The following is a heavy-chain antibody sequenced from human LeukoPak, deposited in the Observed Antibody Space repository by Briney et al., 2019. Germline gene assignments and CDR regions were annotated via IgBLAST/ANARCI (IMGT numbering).Heavy chain of an antibody. V-gene: IGHV4-34*01. D-gene: IGHD3-22*01. CDR1: GGSFSGYY. J-gene: IGHJ4*02. CDR2: INHSGST. CDR3: ARGRGSGYYWN. Sequence: PSETLSLTCAVYGGSFSGYYWSWIRQPPGKGLEWIGEINHSGSTTYNPPPKSRVTISVDKTKNQFSLMLLTVAAADTAVYYCARGRGSGYYWNWGQRTLVTVSS.